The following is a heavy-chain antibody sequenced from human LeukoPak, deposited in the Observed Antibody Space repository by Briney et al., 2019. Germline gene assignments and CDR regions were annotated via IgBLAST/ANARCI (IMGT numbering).Heavy chain of an antibody. Sequence: GGSLRLSCAASGFTFSSYEMNWVRQAPGKGLEGVSYISESGTNKYYADSVKSRITISRDNAKNSLYLQMNSLRAEDTAVYYCARAFGSGSYSFWGQGTLASVSS. CDR1: GFTFSSYE. D-gene: IGHD3-10*01. CDR3: ARAFGSGSYSF. V-gene: IGHV3-48*03. J-gene: IGHJ4*02. CDR2: ISESGTNK.